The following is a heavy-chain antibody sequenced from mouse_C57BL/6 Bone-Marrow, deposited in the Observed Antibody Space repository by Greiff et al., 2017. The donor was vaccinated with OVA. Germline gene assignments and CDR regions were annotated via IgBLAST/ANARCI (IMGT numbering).Heavy chain of an antibody. CDR1: GFTFSDAW. Sequence: DVMLVESGGGLVQPGGSMKLSCAASGFTFSDAWMDWVRQSPEKGLEWVAEIRNKANNHATYYAESVKGRFTISRDDSKSSVYLQMNSLRAEDTGIYYCTREDSNYVYFDYWGQGTTLTVSS. V-gene: IGHV6-6*01. D-gene: IGHD2-5*01. CDR3: TREDSNYVYFDY. CDR2: IRNKANNHAT. J-gene: IGHJ2*01.